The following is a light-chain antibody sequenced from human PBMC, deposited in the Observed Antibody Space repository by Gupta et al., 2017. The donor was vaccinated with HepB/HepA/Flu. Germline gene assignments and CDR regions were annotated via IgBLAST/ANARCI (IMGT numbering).Light chain of an antibody. J-gene: IGKJ3*01. CDR3: QQRNRYPLI. CDR2: GAS. Sequence: DLQFTQSPSFLSASVGDRVPITCRASQDIGNFLACYQQKPGKAPNLLIYGASPLKSGVPSRFSGSGSGTDFSLTIISRQPEDFASYYCQQRNRYPLIFGHGTKVDFK. CDR1: QDIGNF. V-gene: IGKV1-9*01.